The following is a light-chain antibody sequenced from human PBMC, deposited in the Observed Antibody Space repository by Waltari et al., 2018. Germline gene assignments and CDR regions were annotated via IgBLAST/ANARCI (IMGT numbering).Light chain of an antibody. J-gene: IGLJ2*01. CDR2: QDG. V-gene: IGLV3-1*01. Sequence: SYELTQPPSVSVSPGQTASITCSGDELGDKYVCWYQQKPGHSPMLVIYQDGERPTGIPDRFSGSNPGTTATLTISGTQAMDEADYDCQAWDTSTVGFGGGTELTVL. CDR3: QAWDTSTVG. CDR1: ELGDKY.